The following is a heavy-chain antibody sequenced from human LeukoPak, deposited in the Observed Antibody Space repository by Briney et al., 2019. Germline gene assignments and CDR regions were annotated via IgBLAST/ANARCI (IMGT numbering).Heavy chain of an antibody. J-gene: IGHJ5*02. Sequence: VASVKVSCKASGYTFTGYYMHWVRQAPGQGLEWMGWINPNSGGTNYAQKFQGRVTMTRDTSISTAYMELSRLRSDDTAVYYCAREVLGRGWTEGWFDPWGQGTLVTVSS. V-gene: IGHV1-2*02. CDR1: GYTFTGYY. D-gene: IGHD6-19*01. CDR2: INPNSGGT. CDR3: AREVLGRGWTEGWFDP.